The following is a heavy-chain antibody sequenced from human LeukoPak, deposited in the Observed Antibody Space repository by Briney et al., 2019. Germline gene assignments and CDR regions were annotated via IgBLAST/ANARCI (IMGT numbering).Heavy chain of an antibody. CDR3: ARDSTMVRGVIWDYYYGMDV. J-gene: IGHJ6*04. D-gene: IGHD3-10*01. Sequence: ASVKVSCKASGGTFSSYAISWVRQAPGQGLEWMGGIIPIFGTANYAQTFQGRVTITADKSTSTAYMELSSLRSEDTAVYYCARDSTMVRGVIWDYYYGMDVWGKGTTVTVSS. CDR1: GGTFSSYA. CDR2: IIPIFGTA. V-gene: IGHV1-69*06.